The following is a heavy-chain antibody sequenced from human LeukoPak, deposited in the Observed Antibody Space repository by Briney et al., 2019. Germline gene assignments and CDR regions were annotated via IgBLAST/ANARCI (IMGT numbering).Heavy chain of an antibody. J-gene: IGHJ4*02. Sequence: ASVKVSCKASGYTFTAYYMHSVRQAPGQGLEWMGWINPKSGGTKYAQTFQGRVTMTRDTSISTTYMELTSLRSDDTAVYYCARTLMQFDYWGQGTLVTVSS. CDR2: INPKSGGT. V-gene: IGHV1-2*02. CDR1: GYTFTAYY. CDR3: ARTLMQFDY.